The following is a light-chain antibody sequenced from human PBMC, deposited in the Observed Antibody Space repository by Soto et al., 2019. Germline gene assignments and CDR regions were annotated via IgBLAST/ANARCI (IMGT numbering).Light chain of an antibody. Sequence: EIVLTQSPATLSLSPGERATLPCRASQSVSSYLAWYQQKPGRAPRLLIYDASNRATGIPARFSGSGSGTDFTLTISSLEPEDFAVYYCQQRSNWPRSITFGQGTRLEIK. CDR2: DAS. CDR1: QSVSSY. V-gene: IGKV3-11*01. CDR3: QQRSNWPRSIT. J-gene: IGKJ5*01.